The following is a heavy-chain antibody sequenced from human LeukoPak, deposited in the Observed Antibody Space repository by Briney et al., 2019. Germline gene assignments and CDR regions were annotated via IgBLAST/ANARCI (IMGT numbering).Heavy chain of an antibody. Sequence: ASVKVSCKASGYTFTSYYMHWVRQAPGQGLERMGIINPSGGGTSYAQKFQGRVTMTRDTSTSTVYMELSSLRSEDTAVYYCARAFCSGGSCYSRGEEFDYWGQGTLVTVSS. V-gene: IGHV1-46*01. D-gene: IGHD2-15*01. J-gene: IGHJ4*02. CDR1: GYTFTSYY. CDR3: ARAFCSGGSCYSRGEEFDY. CDR2: INPSGGGT.